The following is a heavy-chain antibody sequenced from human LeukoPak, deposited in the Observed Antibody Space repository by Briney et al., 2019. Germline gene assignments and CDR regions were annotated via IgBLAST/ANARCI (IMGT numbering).Heavy chain of an antibody. J-gene: IGHJ4*02. CDR2: INQDGSAK. V-gene: IGHV3-7*03. CDR1: GFIFSNYL. CDR3: ATSAAAAGSD. D-gene: IGHD6-13*01. Sequence: PGGSLRLSCAASGFIFSNYLMSWVRQAPGKGLEGVANINQDGSAKYYVDSVKGRLTISRDYAQNSLYLQVNSLRAEDTAVYYCATSAAAAGSDWGQGPLVTVSS.